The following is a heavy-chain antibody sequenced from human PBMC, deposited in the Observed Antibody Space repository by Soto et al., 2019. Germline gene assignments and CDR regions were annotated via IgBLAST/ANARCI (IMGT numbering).Heavy chain of an antibody. V-gene: IGHV3-23*01. J-gene: IGHJ4*02. D-gene: IGHD6-19*01. CDR2: ISGSGGST. CDR3: AKVPGIAVAGTFDY. CDR1: GFTFSSYA. Sequence: PGGSVRLSCAASGFTFSSYAMSWVRQAPGKGLEWVSAISGSGGSTYYADSVKGRFTISRDNSKNTLYLQMNSLRAEDTAVYYCAKVPGIAVAGTFDYWGQGTLVTVSS.